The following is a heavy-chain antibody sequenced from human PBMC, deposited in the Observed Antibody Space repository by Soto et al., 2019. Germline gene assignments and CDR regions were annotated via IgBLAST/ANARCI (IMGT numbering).Heavy chain of an antibody. D-gene: IGHD3-10*01. V-gene: IGHV1-69*12. CDR3: AINPIEFGDYLQPDY. CDR2: IIPIFGTA. J-gene: IGHJ4*02. CDR1: GGTFSSYA. Sequence: QVQLVQSGAEVKKPGSSVKVSCKASGGTFSSYAISWVRQAPGQGLEWMGGIIPIFGTADYAQKFQGRVTIPADESTRTAYMELGSQRSDETSVYYCAINPIEFGDYLQPDYWGQGTLVTVSS.